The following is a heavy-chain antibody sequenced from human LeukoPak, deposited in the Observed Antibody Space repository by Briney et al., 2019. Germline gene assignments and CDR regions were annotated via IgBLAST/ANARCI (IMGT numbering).Heavy chain of an antibody. CDR3: AREGSSGYSPNYGMDV. V-gene: IGHV1-2*02. CDR2: INPNSGGT. J-gene: IGHJ6*02. CDR1: GYTFTGYY. Sequence: ASVKVSCKASGYTFTGYYMHWVRQAPGQGLEWMGWINPNSGGTNYAQKFQGRVTMTRDTSISTAYMELSSLRSEDTAVYYCAREGSSGYSPNYGMDVWGQGTTVTVSS. D-gene: IGHD3-22*01.